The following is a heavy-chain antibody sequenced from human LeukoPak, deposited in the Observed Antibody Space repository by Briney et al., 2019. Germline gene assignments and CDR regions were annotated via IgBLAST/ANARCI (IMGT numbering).Heavy chain of an antibody. CDR1: GYTFTSYY. V-gene: IGHV1-2*02. CDR3: ARDHGTDGTTFTLNFDC. CDR2: INPNSGGT. D-gene: IGHD1-1*01. Sequence: ASVKVSCKASGYTFTSYYIHWVRQAPGQGLEWMVWINPNSGGTNYAQKFQGGVTMTTDTSISTVYMELTRLTSDDTAVYYCARDHGTDGTTFTLNFDCWGQGTLVTVSS. J-gene: IGHJ4*02.